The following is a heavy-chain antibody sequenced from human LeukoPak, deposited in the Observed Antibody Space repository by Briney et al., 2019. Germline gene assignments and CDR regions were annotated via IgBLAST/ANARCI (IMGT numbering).Heavy chain of an antibody. Sequence: GASVKVSCKASGYTFTSYYMHWVRQAPGQGLEWMGIINPSGGSTSYAQKFQGRVTKTRDTSTSTVYMELSSLRSEDTAVYYCARAEGYFDWLLPFDPWGQGTLVTVSS. CDR2: INPSGGST. CDR3: ARAEGYFDWLLPFDP. J-gene: IGHJ5*02. CDR1: GYTFTSYY. V-gene: IGHV1-46*01. D-gene: IGHD3-9*01.